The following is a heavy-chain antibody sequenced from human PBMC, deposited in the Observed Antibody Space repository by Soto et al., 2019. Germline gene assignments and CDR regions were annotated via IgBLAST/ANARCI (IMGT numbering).Heavy chain of an antibody. J-gene: IGHJ4*02. CDR3: ARDHSRLFTMVRGDFDY. CDR2: ISYDGSNK. CDR1: GFTFSSYA. D-gene: IGHD3-10*01. Sequence: GGSLRLSCAASGFTFSSYAMHWVRQAPGKGLEWVAVISYDGSNKYYADSVKGRFTISRDNSKNTLYLQMNSLRAEDTAVYYGARDHSRLFTMVRGDFDYWGQGTLVTVSS. V-gene: IGHV3-30-3*01.